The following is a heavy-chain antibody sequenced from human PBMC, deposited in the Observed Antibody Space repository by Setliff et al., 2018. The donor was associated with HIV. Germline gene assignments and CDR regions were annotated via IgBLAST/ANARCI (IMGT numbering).Heavy chain of an antibody. CDR2: ILDKADNYAT. CDR1: GFTFSGSA. CDR3: TRPQYFYDIGGSDY. J-gene: IGHJ4*02. Sequence: PGGSLRLSCAASGFTFSGSAMHWVRQASGKGLEWVGRILDKADNYATAYAASVKGRFTISRDDSMNTAYLQMNSLKIEDTAVYYCTRPQYFYDIGGSDYWGQGTLVTVSS. D-gene: IGHD3-22*01. V-gene: IGHV3-73*01.